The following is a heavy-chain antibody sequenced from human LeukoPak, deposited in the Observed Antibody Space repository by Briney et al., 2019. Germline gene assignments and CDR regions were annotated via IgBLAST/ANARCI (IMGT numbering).Heavy chain of an antibody. Sequence: NPSETLSLTCTVSGGSISSYYWSWIRQPPGKGLEWIGYIYYSGSTNYNPSLKSRVTISVDTSKNQFSLKLSPVTAADTAVYYCARHVGKRMDAFDIWGQGTMVTVSS. CDR2: IYYSGST. V-gene: IGHV4-59*08. CDR1: GGSISSYY. CDR3: ARHVGKRMDAFDI. D-gene: IGHD4-23*01. J-gene: IGHJ3*02.